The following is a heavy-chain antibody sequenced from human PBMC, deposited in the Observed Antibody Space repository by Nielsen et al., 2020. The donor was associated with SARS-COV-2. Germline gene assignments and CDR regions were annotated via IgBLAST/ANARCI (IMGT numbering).Heavy chain of an antibody. D-gene: IGHD3-10*01. V-gene: IGHV3-20*01. CDR1: GFTFGDYA. Sequence: GESLKISCTASGFTFGDYAMSWFRQAPGKGLEWVSGINWNGGSTGYADSVKGRFTISRDNAKNSLYLQMNSLRAEDTALYHCARAAPLWFGELSPSDPWGQGTLVTVSS. CDR2: INWNGGST. CDR3: ARAAPLWFGELSPSDP. J-gene: IGHJ5*02.